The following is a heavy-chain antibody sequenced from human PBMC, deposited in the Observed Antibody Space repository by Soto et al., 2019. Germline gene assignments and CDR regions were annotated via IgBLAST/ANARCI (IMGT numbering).Heavy chain of an antibody. D-gene: IGHD6-13*01. CDR3: VRSWAY. V-gene: IGHV3-23*01. Sequence: EVQLLESRGGLVQPGGSLRLSCAASGFTFSNYGMNWIRLAPGEGLEWVSTVSPAGSTFYADSVRGRFTISRDNSKSTVDLQMNGLRVDDTAIYYCVRSWAYWGRGTVVTVSS. CDR1: GFTFSNYG. CDR2: VSPAGST. J-gene: IGHJ4*02.